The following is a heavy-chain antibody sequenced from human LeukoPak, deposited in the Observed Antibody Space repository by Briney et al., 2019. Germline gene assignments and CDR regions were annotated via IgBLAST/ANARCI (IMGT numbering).Heavy chain of an antibody. J-gene: IGHJ4*02. D-gene: IGHD1-26*01. CDR3: AKDRLTVGATVFDY. CDR1: GFTFSSYG. Sequence: GGSLRPSCAASGFTFSSYGMHWVRQAPGKGLEWVAVISYDGSNKYYADSVKGRFTISRDNSKNTLYLQMNSLRAEDTAVYYCAKDRLTVGATVFDYWGQGTLVTVSS. V-gene: IGHV3-30*18. CDR2: ISYDGSNK.